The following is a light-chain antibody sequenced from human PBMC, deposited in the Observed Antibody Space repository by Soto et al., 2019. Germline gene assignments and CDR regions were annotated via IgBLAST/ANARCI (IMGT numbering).Light chain of an antibody. CDR2: GIN. Sequence: QSALTQPASVSGSPGQSITISCTGTSSDVGAYNYVSWYQQHPDKAPKLMIYGINHRPSGVSIRFSGSKSGNTASLTISGLQAEDEADYYCNSYTSSNSYVFGTGTKLTVL. CDR1: SSDVGAYNY. V-gene: IGLV2-14*01. J-gene: IGLJ1*01. CDR3: NSYTSSNSYV.